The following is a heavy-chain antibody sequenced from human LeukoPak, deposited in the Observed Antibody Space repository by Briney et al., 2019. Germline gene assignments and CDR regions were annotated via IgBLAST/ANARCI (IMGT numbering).Heavy chain of an antibody. CDR3: ARRKGSGSYQNYYYYMDV. Sequence: PSEILSFTGTVPDTSISSYYWSWIRQPPGKGLNGYGYIYYSGSTNYNPSLKSRLTISVDTSKTQFSLKPSSVPAADTAVYYCARRKGSGSYQNYYYYMDVWGKGTTVTVSS. V-gene: IGHV4-59*01. CDR2: IYYSGST. D-gene: IGHD3-10*01. J-gene: IGHJ6*03. CDR1: DTSISSYY.